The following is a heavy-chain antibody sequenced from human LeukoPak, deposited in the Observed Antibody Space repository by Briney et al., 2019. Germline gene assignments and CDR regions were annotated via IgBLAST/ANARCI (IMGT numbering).Heavy chain of an antibody. CDR2: ISSSSSTI. CDR3: AKIGFPTTVLTPGTVW. Sequence: GGSLRLSCAASGFTFSSYSMNWVRQAPGKGLEWVSYISSSSSTIYYADSVKGRFTISRDNSKSTLYLQMSSLRAEDTAVYYCAKIGFPTTVLTPGTVWWGQGTLVTVSS. V-gene: IGHV3-48*01. D-gene: IGHD4-23*01. J-gene: IGHJ4*02. CDR1: GFTFSSYS.